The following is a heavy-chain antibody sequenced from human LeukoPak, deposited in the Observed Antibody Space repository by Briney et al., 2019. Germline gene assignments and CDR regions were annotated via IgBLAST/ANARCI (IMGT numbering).Heavy chain of an antibody. CDR1: GYTFTGYY. V-gene: IGHV1-2*02. Sequence: GASVKVSCKASGYTFTGYYMHWVRQAPGQGLEWMGWINPNSGGTNYAKKFQGRVTMTRDTSISTAYMELSRLRSDDTAVYYCARAGRKDWFDPWGQGTLVTVSS. D-gene: IGHD1-26*01. CDR2: INPNSGGT. J-gene: IGHJ5*02. CDR3: ARAGRKDWFDP.